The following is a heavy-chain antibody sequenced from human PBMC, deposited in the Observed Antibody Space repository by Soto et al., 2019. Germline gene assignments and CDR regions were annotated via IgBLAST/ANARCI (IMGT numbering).Heavy chain of an antibody. D-gene: IGHD3-10*01. J-gene: IGHJ4*02. CDR3: AQDGRGSGRHYHIFSY. CDR2: IYSTGTT. Sequence: EVQLVESGGGLIQPGGSLKLSCAASGFTVGNNYMSWVRQAPGKGLEWVSLIYSTGTTNYADSVKGRFTVSRDNAKNTPYLQMSSLRAEDTAVYYCAQDGRGSGRHYHIFSYWGQGTMVTDSS. CDR1: GFTVGNNY. V-gene: IGHV3-53*01.